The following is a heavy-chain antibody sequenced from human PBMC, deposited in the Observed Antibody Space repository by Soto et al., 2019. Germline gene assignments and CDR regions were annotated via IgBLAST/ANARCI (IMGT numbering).Heavy chain of an antibody. V-gene: IGHV3-30*18. D-gene: IGHD3-16*01. Sequence: QVQLVESGGGVVQPGRSLRLSCAASGFTFSSYGMHWVRQAPGKGLEWVAVISYDGSNKYYADSVKGRFTISRDNSKNTLYMQMTSLRAEGSAVYYCSHEWGKYHYCKFHSWGQGTLVPVSS. J-gene: IGHJ4*02. CDR1: GFTFSSYG. CDR2: ISYDGSNK. CDR3: SHEWGKYHYCKFHS.